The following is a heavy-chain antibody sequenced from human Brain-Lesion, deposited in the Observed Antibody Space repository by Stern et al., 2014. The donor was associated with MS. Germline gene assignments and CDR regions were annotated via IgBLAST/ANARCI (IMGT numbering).Heavy chain of an antibody. D-gene: IGHD3-3*01. CDR2: FDPEDGET. J-gene: IGHJ6*02. Sequence: QVPLRESGAEVKKPGASVKVSCKVSGYTLTELSMHWGRQAPGKGLEWMGGFDPEDGETIYAQKFQGRVPMTEDTSTDTAYMELSSLRSEDTAVYYCATDRDDFRSGYSAPTKGYGLDVWGQGTTVTVTS. CDR3: ATDRDDFRSGYSAPTKGYGLDV. V-gene: IGHV1-24*01. CDR1: GYTLTELS.